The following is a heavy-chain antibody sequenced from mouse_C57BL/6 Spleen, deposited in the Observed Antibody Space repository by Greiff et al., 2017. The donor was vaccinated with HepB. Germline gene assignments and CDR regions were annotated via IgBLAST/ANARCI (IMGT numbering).Heavy chain of an antibody. V-gene: IGHV5-4*01. Sequence: DVHLVESGGGLVKPGGSLKLSCAASGFTFSSYAMSWVRQTPEKRLEWVATISDGGSYTYYPDNVKGRFTISIDNAKNNLYLQMSHLKSEDTAMYYCAREEDCYGSSSYFDYWGQVTTLTVSS. J-gene: IGHJ2*01. CDR3: AREEDCYGSSSYFDY. CDR1: GFTFSSYA. CDR2: ISDGGSYT. D-gene: IGHD1-1*01.